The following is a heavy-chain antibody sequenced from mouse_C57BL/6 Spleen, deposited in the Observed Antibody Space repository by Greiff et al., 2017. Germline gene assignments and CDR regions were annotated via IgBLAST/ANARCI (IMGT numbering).Heavy chain of an antibody. CDR2: INPGSGGT. V-gene: IGHV1-54*01. CDR1: GYAFTNYL. CDR3: AREGAERYFDY. Sequence: VQLQQSGAELVRPGTSVKVSCKASGYAFTNYLIEWVKQRPGQGLEWIGVINPGSGGTNYNEKFKGKATLTADKSSSTAYMQLSSLTSEDSAVYFCAREGAERYFDYWGQGTTLTGSS. J-gene: IGHJ2*01. D-gene: IGHD6-1*01.